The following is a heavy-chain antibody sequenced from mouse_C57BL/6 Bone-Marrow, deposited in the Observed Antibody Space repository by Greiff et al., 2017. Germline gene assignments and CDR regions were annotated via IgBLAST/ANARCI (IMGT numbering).Heavy chain of an antibody. J-gene: IGHJ2*01. CDR2: SNPNNGGT. V-gene: IGHV1-26*01. CDR3: ARERLTYYSNFDY. D-gene: IGHD2-5*01. Sequence: EVQLQQSGPELVKPGASVKISCKASGYTFTDYYMNWVKQSHGKSLEWIGDSNPNNGGTSYNQKFKGKATLTVDKSSSTAYMELRSLTSEDSAVYYCARERLTYYSNFDYWGQGTTLTVSS. CDR1: GYTFTDYY.